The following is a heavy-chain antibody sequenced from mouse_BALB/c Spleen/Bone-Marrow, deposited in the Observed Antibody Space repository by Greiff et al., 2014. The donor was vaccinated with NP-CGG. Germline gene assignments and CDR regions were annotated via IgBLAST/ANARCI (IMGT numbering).Heavy chain of an antibody. D-gene: IGHD2-12*01. V-gene: IGHV3-6*02. CDR2: ISYNGSN. J-gene: IGHJ4*01. CDR3: EREPYNYGGHYYAKDY. Sequence: ESGPGLVKPSQSLSLTCSVTGYSITSGYYWNWIRQFPGNKLEWMGYISYNGSNNYNPSLKNRISITRDTSKNQFFLKLNSVTTENTATYYSEREPYNYGGHYYAKDYGGQGTSTTLTA. CDR1: GYSITSGYY.